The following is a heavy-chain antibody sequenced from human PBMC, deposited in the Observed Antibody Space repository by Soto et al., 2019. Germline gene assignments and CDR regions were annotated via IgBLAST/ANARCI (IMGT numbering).Heavy chain of an antibody. Sequence: PSETLSLTCAVYGGSFSGYYWSWIRQPPGKGLEWIGEINHTGSANHNPSLKSRVTTSVDTSKNQFSLRLSSVTAADTAVYYCARVRGVGYCSGGSCYPSNYYGMDVWGQGTTVTVS. V-gene: IGHV4-34*01. CDR3: ARVRGVGYCSGGSCYPSNYYGMDV. CDR1: GGSFSGYY. D-gene: IGHD2-15*01. CDR2: INHTGSA. J-gene: IGHJ6*02.